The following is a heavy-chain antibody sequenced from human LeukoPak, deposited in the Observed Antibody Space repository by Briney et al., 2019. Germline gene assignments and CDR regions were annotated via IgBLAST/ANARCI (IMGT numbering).Heavy chain of an antibody. CDR2: IKQDGSEK. CDR1: GFTFSSYW. D-gene: IGHD3-10*01. CDR3: ARQTSVLLWFGESEGLDY. J-gene: IGHJ4*02. V-gene: IGHV3-7*01. Sequence: GGSLRLSCAASGFTFSSYWMSWVRQAPGKGLEWVANIKQDGSEKYYVDSVKGRLTISRDNAKNSLYLQMNSLRAEDTAVYYCARQTSVLLWFGESEGLDYWGQGTLVTVSS.